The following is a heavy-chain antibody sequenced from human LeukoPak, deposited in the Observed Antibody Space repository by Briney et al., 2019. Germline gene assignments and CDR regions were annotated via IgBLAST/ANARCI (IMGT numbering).Heavy chain of an antibody. CDR1: GFIFSNYW. V-gene: IGHV3-7*04. D-gene: IGHD6-13*01. Sequence: GGSLRLPCATSGFIFSNYWMSWVRHIPGEGLEWLANIKYDGSEEYYVDSVRGRFTISRDNAKNSLYLQMNSLRAEDTAVYYCARAADRSSDYWGQGTLVTVSS. CDR3: ARAADRSSDY. CDR2: IKYDGSEE. J-gene: IGHJ4*02.